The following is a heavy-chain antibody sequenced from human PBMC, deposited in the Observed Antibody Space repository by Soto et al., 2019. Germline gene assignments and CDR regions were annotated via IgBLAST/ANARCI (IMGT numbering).Heavy chain of an antibody. V-gene: IGHV4-39*01. D-gene: IGHD2-15*01. CDR2: ISYSGAT. CDR1: GGSISSSSYC. J-gene: IGHJ4*02. CDR3: GRLQNFINWCFDS. Sequence: SETLSLTCTVSGGSISSSSYCWGWIRQPPGKGLEWIGSISYSGATCQNPSLKSRVTISVDPSKNQFSLKLTSVTAADTAVYYCGRLQNFINWCFDSWGQGALVTVSS.